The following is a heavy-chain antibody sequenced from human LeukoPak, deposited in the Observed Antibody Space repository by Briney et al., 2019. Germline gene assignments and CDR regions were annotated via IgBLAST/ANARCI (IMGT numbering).Heavy chain of an antibody. CDR1: GYTFTGYY. CDR2: INPNSGGT. J-gene: IGHJ4*02. CDR3: ARDLPVAGIDF. D-gene: IGHD6-19*01. Sequence: GASVKVSCRASGYTFTGYYVHWVRQVPGQGLEWMGWINPNSGGTNFPQNFQGRVTMTRDTSITTAYMELSRLTSDDTAVYYCARDLPVAGIDFWRQGTLVTVSS. V-gene: IGHV1-2*02.